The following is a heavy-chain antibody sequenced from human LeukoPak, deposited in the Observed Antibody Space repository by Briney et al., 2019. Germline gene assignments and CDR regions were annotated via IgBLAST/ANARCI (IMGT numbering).Heavy chain of an antibody. V-gene: IGHV4-38-2*02. J-gene: IGHJ6*03. D-gene: IGHD2-15*01. CDR2: IYHSGSS. Sequence: PSETLSLTCTVSGYSISSGYYWGWIRQPPGKLLEWIGNIYHSGSSYYNPSLKSRVTISVETSKHQSSLRLSSVTAADTAVYYCARVINCSGGSCYYYYMDVWGKGTTVTVSS. CDR3: ARVINCSGGSCYYYYMDV. CDR1: GYSISSGYY.